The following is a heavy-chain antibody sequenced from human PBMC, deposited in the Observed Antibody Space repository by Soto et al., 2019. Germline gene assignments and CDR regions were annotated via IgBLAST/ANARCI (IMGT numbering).Heavy chain of an antibody. CDR1: GFPFSSYG. CDR3: ERSIN. CDR2: IWYDGSNK. V-gene: IGHV3-33*01. J-gene: IGHJ4*02. Sequence: GGSLRLSCAASGFPFSSYGMHWVRQAPGKGMDWVAVIWYDGSNKDYADSVKGRFTISRDNSKNTLYLQMNNLRADDTAVYYCERSINWGQGTVVTVSS.